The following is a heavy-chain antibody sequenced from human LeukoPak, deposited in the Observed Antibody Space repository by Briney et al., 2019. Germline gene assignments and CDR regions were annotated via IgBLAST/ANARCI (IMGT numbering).Heavy chain of an antibody. V-gene: IGHV4-39*01. Sequence: SETLSLTCTVSGGSISSSSYYWGWIRQPPGKGLEWIGSIYYSGSTYYNPSLKSRVTISVDTSKNQFSLKLSSVTAADTAVYYCARHPLTGGDYPLYYFDYWGQGTLVTVSS. CDR3: ARHPLTGGDYPLYYFDY. CDR1: GGSISSSSYY. CDR2: IYYSGST. J-gene: IGHJ4*02. D-gene: IGHD2-21*02.